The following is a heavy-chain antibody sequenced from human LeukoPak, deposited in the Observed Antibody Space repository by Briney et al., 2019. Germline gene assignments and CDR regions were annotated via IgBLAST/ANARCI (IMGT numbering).Heavy chain of an antibody. J-gene: IGHJ4*02. CDR2: AYDTGST. CDR1: GDSISAGNYY. V-gene: IGHV4-61*02. CDR3: ARIVGSEGYSSGWYDY. D-gene: IGHD6-19*01. Sequence: TLSLTCTVSGDSISAGNYYWSWIRQPAGKGLEWVGRAYDTGSTWHSPSLKNRVTISIDTSRNQFSLTLNSVTAADTAVYFCARIVGSEGYSSGWYDYWGPGILVTVSS.